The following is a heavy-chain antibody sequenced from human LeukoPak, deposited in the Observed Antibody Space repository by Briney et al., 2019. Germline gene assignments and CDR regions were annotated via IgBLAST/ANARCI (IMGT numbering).Heavy chain of an antibody. D-gene: IGHD2-2*01. Sequence: SVKVSCKASGGTFSSYAISWVRQAPGQGLEWMGGIIPIFGTANYAQKFQGRVTITADESTSTAYVELSSLRSEDTAVYYCARHIVVVPAAMISWIVYGMDVWGQGTTVTVSS. CDR1: GGTFSSYA. J-gene: IGHJ6*02. CDR2: IIPIFGTA. CDR3: ARHIVVVPAAMISWIVYGMDV. V-gene: IGHV1-69*13.